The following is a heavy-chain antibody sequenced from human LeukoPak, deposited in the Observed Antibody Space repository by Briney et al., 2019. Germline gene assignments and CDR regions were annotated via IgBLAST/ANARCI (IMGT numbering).Heavy chain of an antibody. CDR2: INHSGST. Sequence: SETLSLTCAVYGGSFSGYYWSWIRQPPGKGLEWIGEINHSGSTNYNPSLKSRVTISVDTSKNQFSLKLSSVTAADTAVYYCARDLGDDYYYDSSGYAFGIWGQGTMVTVSS. CDR3: ARDLGDDYYYDSSGYAFGI. CDR1: GGSFSGYY. D-gene: IGHD3-22*01. J-gene: IGHJ3*02. V-gene: IGHV4-34*01.